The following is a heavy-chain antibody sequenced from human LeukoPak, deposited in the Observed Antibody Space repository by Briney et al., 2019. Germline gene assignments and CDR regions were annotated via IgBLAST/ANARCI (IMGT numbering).Heavy chain of an antibody. J-gene: IGHJ4*02. CDR1: GGSISTSY. D-gene: IGHD4-17*01. CDR2: ISYSGST. V-gene: IGHV4-59*01. Sequence: SETLSLTCTVSGGSISTSYWSWIRQPPGKGLEYIGYISYSGSTNYNPSLKSRVTISVDTSKNQFSLKLSSVTAADTAVYYCARTHDYGDYPTTYFDYWGQGTLVTVSS. CDR3: ARTHDYGDYPTTYFDY.